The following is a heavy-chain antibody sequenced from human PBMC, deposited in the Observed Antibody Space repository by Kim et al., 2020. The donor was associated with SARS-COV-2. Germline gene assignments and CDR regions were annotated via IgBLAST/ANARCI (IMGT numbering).Heavy chain of an antibody. CDR2: GSQK. V-gene: IGHV3-7*01. CDR3: ARGNNGMDI. J-gene: IGHJ6*02. Sequence: GSQKFYLDSLKGRFTISGDNAKKSLSLQMNSLGVEDTGVYYCARGNNGMDIWGQGTTVTVSS.